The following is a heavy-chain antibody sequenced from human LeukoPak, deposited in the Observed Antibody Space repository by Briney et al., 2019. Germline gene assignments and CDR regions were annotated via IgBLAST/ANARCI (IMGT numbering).Heavy chain of an antibody. D-gene: IGHD3-22*01. CDR2: INHSGST. J-gene: IGHJ4*02. Sequence: PSETLSLTCAVYGGSFSGYYRSWIRQPPGKGLEWIGEINHSGSTNYNPSLKSRVTISVDTSKNQFSLKLSSVTAADTAVYYCARGSSSGFDYWGQGTLVTVSS. CDR1: GGSFSGYY. V-gene: IGHV4-34*01. CDR3: ARGSSSGFDY.